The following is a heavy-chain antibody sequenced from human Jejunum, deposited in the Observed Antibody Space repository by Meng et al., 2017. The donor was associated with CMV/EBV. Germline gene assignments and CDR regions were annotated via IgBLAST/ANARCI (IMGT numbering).Heavy chain of an antibody. CDR2: IRYDGSNK. CDR3: AKDRIPGYSSSWYFFY. CDR1: FPFSSYG. D-gene: IGHD6-13*01. V-gene: IGHV3-30*02. Sequence: FPFSSYGIHWVRQAPGQGLEWVAFIRYDGSNKYYADSVKGRFTISRDNSKNTLYLQMNSLRAEDTAVYYCAKDRIPGYSSSWYFFYWGQGTLVTVSS. J-gene: IGHJ4*02.